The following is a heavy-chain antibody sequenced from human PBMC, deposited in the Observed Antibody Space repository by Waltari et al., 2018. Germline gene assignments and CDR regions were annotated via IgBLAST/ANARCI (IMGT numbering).Heavy chain of an antibody. CDR3: ARDGRFPYYYYYMDV. CDR2: IYTSGST. D-gene: IGHD3-3*01. V-gene: IGHV4-4*07. J-gene: IGHJ6*03. Sequence: QVQLQESGPGLVKPSETLSLTCTVSGGSISSYYWSWIRQPAGKGLEWIGRIYTSGSTNYNPSLKSRVTMSVDTSKNQFSLKLSSVTAADTAVYYCARDGRFPYYYYYMDVWDKGTTVTISS. CDR1: GGSISSYY.